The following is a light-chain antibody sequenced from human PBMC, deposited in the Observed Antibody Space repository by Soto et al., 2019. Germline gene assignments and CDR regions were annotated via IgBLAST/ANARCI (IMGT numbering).Light chain of an antibody. V-gene: IGKV1-5*03. CDR2: KAS. CDR3: QQYNNYWT. Sequence: DIQMTQSPSTLSGSVGDRVTITFRASQTISSWLAWYQQKPGKAPKLLIHKASTLKSGVPSRFSGSGSGTEFTLTISSLQPDDFATYYCQQYNNYWTFGQGTKVDI. J-gene: IGKJ1*01. CDR1: QTISSW.